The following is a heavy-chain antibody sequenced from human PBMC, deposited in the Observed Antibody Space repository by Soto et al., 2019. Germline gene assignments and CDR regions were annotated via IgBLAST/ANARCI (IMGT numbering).Heavy chain of an antibody. J-gene: IGHJ4*02. CDR1: GGTFSSYA. V-gene: IGHV1-69*13. Sequence: ASVKVSCKASGGTFSSYAISWVRQAPGQGLEWMGGIIPIFGTANYAQKFQGRVTITADESTSTAYMELSSLRSEDTAVYYCARGNTIFGVVDYWGQGTLVTSPQ. CDR3: ARGNTIFGVVDY. D-gene: IGHD3-3*01. CDR2: IIPIFGTA.